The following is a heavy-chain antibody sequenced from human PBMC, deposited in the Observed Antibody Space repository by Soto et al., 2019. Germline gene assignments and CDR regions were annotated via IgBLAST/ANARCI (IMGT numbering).Heavy chain of an antibody. CDR3: AGNRRFGRREVDWFDP. Sequence: PSETLSLTCTVSGGSISSSSYYWGWIRQPPGKGLEWIGSIYYSGSTYYNPSLKSRVTISVDTSKNQFSLKLSSVTAADTAVYYCAGNRRFGRREVDWFDPWGQGTLVTVSS. J-gene: IGHJ5*02. CDR1: GGSISSSSYY. V-gene: IGHV4-39*01. CDR2: IYYSGST. D-gene: IGHD3-10*01.